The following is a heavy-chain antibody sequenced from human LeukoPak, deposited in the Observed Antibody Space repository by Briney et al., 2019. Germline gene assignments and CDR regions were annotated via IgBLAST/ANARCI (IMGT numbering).Heavy chain of an antibody. V-gene: IGHV3-74*01. J-gene: IGHJ4*02. CDR3: ARGRPHGNDY. CDR1: GFTFSSYW. D-gene: IGHD4-23*01. Sequence: GGSLRLSCAASGFTFSSYWMNWVRHVPGKGMVWVSRIVSDGSNTNYADSVKGRFTISRDNAKNTLYLQMNSLRVEDTAVYYCARGRPHGNDYWGQGTLVTVSS. CDR2: IVSDGSNT.